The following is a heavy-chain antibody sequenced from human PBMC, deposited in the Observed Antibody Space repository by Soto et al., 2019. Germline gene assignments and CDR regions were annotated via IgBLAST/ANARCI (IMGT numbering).Heavy chain of an antibody. D-gene: IGHD2-15*01. CDR3: ARGAGYCSGGSCFTLPFDC. V-gene: IGHV1-69*01. Sequence: QVQLVQSGAEVKKPGSSVKVSCKASGGTFSSYAISWVRQAPGQGLEWMGGIIPIFGTANYAQKFQGRVTITADESTSTAYMELSSLRSEDTAVYYCARGAGYCSGGSCFTLPFDCWGQGTLVTVSS. J-gene: IGHJ4*02. CDR2: IIPIFGTA. CDR1: GGTFSSYA.